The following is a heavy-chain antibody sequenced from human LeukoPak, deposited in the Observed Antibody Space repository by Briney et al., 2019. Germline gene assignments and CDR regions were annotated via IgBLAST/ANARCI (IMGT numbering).Heavy chain of an antibody. CDR1: GFTFSSYN. J-gene: IGHJ4*02. CDR2: IQNDGSNT. Sequence: GGSLRLSCATSGFTFSSYNMHWVRQAPGKGLEWVAFIQNDGSNTYYADSVKGRFTISRDNSKNTLYLQMNSLRAEDTAVYYCARRAGAYSHPYDYWGQGTLVTVSS. V-gene: IGHV3-30*12. CDR3: ARRAGAYSHPYDY. D-gene: IGHD4/OR15-4a*01.